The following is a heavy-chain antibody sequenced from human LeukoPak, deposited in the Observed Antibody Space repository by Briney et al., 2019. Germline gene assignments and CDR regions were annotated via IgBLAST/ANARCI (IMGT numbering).Heavy chain of an antibody. Sequence: ASVKVSCKASGYTFTTYDINWVRQAPGQGLEWMGWMDPNNGNTVYAHKFQGRVTITRNISISTAYMELSSLRSEDTAVYYCARAPRPDYFDYWGQGTLVTVSS. CDR2: MDPNNGNT. CDR1: GYTFTTYD. V-gene: IGHV1-8*03. CDR3: ARAPRPDYFDY. J-gene: IGHJ4*02.